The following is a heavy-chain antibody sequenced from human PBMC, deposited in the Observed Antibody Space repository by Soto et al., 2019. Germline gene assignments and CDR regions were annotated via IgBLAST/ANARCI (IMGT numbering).Heavy chain of an antibody. J-gene: IGHJ6*02. D-gene: IGHD6-13*01. CDR2: IYSGGST. CDR3: ASGYGSSSYYYYYGMDV. V-gene: IGHV3-66*01. CDR1: GFTVSSNY. Sequence: RGSLRLSCAASGFTVSSNYMSWVRQAPGKGLEWVSVIYSGGSTYYADSVKGRFTISRDNSKNTLYLQMNSLRAEDTAVYYCASGYGSSSYYYYYGMDVWGQGTTVTVSS.